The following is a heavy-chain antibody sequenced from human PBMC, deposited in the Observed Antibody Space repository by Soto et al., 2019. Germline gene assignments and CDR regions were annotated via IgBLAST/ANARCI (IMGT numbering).Heavy chain of an antibody. J-gene: IGHJ4*02. V-gene: IGHV1-69*06. CDR2: IIPLYGTV. D-gene: IGHD3-10*01. CDR1: GGTFNSYG. CDR3: ARVRVIRGVIPSHFGL. Sequence: QAHLAQSGAEVKKPGSSVTVSCKASGGTFNSYGISWVRQAPGQGLDWMGVIIPLYGTVNYAQKFQGRVSITADKSTSTAYRYLNSLRSDDTAVYYCARVRVIRGVIPSHFGLWGQGTQVTVSS.